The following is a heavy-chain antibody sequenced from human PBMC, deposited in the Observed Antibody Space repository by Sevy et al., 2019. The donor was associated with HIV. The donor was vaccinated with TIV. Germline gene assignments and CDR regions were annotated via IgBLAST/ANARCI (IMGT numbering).Heavy chain of an antibody. V-gene: IGHV3-23*01. CDR1: GFNFNIYS. J-gene: IGHJ4*02. CDR2: LAFGCGRI. D-gene: IGHD2-8*01. Sequence: GGSLRLSCVASGFNFNIYSFSWVRQAPGKGLEWLSTLAFGCGRINYADSVQGRFTISRDDSKKTLYLEMHSLRVEDTAVYYCAREGCTKPHDYWGQGTLVTVSS. CDR3: AREGCTKPHDY.